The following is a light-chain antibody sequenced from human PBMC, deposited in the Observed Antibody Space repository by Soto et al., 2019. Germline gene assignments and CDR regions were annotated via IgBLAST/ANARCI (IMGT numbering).Light chain of an antibody. CDR2: GAS. Sequence: TLSFSSGERVTLSCRASQHASHPLTWYQQNPGQPPRLLIYGASTRATGTPARFICSGSGREFTLAISSLHSGYSAVYYYQRYSNCPQTFCRGTRLEIK. CDR1: QHASHP. CDR3: QRYSNCPQT. V-gene: IGKV3-15*01. J-gene: IGKJ5*01.